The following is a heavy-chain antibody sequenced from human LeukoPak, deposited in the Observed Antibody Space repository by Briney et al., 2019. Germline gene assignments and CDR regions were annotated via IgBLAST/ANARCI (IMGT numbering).Heavy chain of an antibody. CDR3: AKDMTATYTSPRMDV. J-gene: IGHJ6*02. V-gene: IGHV3-9*01. D-gene: IGHD2-2*02. Sequence: PGGSLRLSCAASGFTLDDYAMHWVRQAAGKGLEWVAGINWDSGSTGYADSVKGRFTISRDKAKNSLYLQMNSLGADDTALYYCAKDMTATYTSPRMDVWGQGTTVIVTS. CDR1: GFTLDDYA. CDR2: INWDSGST.